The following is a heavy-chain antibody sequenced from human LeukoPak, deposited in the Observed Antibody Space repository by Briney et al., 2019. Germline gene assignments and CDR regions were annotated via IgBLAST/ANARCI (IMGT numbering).Heavy chain of an antibody. CDR2: ISWSSGSI. Sequence: GGSLRLSCAASGFTFDDYAMHWVRQAPGKGLEWVSGISWSSGSIGYADSVKGRFTISRDNAKNSLYLQMNSLRAEDTALYYCAKSAYYYGSRAGDFDYWGQGTLVTVSS. J-gene: IGHJ4*02. CDR3: AKSAYYYGSRAGDFDY. CDR1: GFTFDDYA. D-gene: IGHD3-10*01. V-gene: IGHV3-9*01.